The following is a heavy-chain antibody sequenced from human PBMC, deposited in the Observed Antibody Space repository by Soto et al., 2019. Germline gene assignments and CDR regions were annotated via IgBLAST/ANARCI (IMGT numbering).Heavy chain of an antibody. J-gene: IGHJ4*02. Sequence: QVQLVQSGAEVKKPGASVKVSCKASGYTFTSYDINWVRQATGQGLEWMGWMNPNSGNTGYAQKFQGRVTMTRNTSIGTDYMELSSLRSEETAVYYGASGYVDDTGGPGLGYWGQGTLVTVSS. CDR1: GYTFTSYD. D-gene: IGHD4-17*01. CDR3: ASGYVDDTGGPGLGY. V-gene: IGHV1-8*01. CDR2: MNPNSGNT.